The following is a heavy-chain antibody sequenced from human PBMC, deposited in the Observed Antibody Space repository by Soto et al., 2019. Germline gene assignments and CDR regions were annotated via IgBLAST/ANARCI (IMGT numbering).Heavy chain of an antibody. J-gene: IGHJ6*02. D-gene: IGHD2-2*02. V-gene: IGHV1-69*13. Sequence: SVKVSCKASGGTFSSYAISWVRQAPVQGLEWMGGIIPIFGTANYAQKFQGRVTITADESTSTAYMELSSLRSEDTAVYYCARGRAYCSSTSCYTWAEYYGMDVWGQGTTVTVSS. CDR3: ARGRAYCSSTSCYTWAEYYGMDV. CDR2: IIPIFGTA. CDR1: GGTFSSYA.